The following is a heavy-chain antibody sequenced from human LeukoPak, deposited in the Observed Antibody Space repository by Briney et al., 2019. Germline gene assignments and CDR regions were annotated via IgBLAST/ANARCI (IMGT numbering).Heavy chain of an antibody. CDR2: INTGDGNT. CDR3: ARDCSGGSCYPSGMDV. J-gene: IGHJ6*04. V-gene: IGHV1-3*04. CDR1: GYTFTNRA. D-gene: IGHD2-15*01. Sequence: ASVKVSCKASGYTFTNRALHWVRQAPGQRLEWMGWINTGDGNTKYSQKFQGRVTITSDTSATTAYMELSSLTSEDTAVYYCARDCSGGSCYPSGMDVWGKGATVTVSS.